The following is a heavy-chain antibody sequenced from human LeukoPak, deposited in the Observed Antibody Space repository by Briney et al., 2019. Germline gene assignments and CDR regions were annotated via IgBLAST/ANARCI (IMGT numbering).Heavy chain of an antibody. CDR3: ARAPPYDSSGYYFDY. CDR1: GGTFSSYA. Sequence: ASVKVSCTASGGTFSSYAISWVRQAPGQGLEWMGGIIPIFGTANYAQKFQGRVTITADESTSTAYMELSSLRSEDTAVYYCARAPPYDSSGYYFDYWGQGTLVTVSS. V-gene: IGHV1-69*13. D-gene: IGHD3-22*01. CDR2: IIPIFGTA. J-gene: IGHJ4*02.